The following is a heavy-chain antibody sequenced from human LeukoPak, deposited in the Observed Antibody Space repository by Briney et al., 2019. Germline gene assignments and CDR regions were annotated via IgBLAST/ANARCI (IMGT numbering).Heavy chain of an antibody. CDR1: GGTFSSYA. V-gene: IGHV1-69*05. J-gene: IGHJ3*02. CDR2: IIPIFGTA. Sequence: PSVKVSCKASGGTFSSYAISWVRQAPGQGLEWMGRIIPIFGTANYAQKFQGRVTITTDESTSTAYMELSSLRSEDTAVYYCASRRGGDINAFDIWGQGTMVTVSS. CDR3: ASRRGGDINAFDI. D-gene: IGHD2-15*01.